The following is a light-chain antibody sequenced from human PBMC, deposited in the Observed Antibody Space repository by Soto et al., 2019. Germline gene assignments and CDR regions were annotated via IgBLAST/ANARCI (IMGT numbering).Light chain of an antibody. Sequence: QSVLTQPPSVSGAPGHRVTISCTGSSPNFGANYDIHWYQHIPGTAPKLLIYGDTNRPSGVPDRFSGSKSGTSASLAITGLQAEDEADYYCQSFDNNLSGWVFGGGTKLTVL. CDR3: QSFDNNLSGWV. V-gene: IGLV1-40*01. J-gene: IGLJ3*02. CDR1: SPNFGANYD. CDR2: GDT.